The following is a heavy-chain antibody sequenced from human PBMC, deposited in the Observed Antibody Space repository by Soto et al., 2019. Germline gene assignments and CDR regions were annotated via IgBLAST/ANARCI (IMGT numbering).Heavy chain of an antibody. V-gene: IGHV4-39*01. CDR2: IYYSGST. J-gene: IGHJ4*02. CDR3: ARTGPGPSCSSSWYPPRYFDY. Sequence: PSETLSLTCTVSGGSISSSSYYWGWIRPPPGKGLEWIGSIYYSGSTYYNPSLKSRVTISVDTSKNQFSLKLSSVTAADTAVYYCARTGPGPSCSSSWYPPRYFDYWGQGTLVTVSS. D-gene: IGHD6-13*01. CDR1: GGSISSSSYY.